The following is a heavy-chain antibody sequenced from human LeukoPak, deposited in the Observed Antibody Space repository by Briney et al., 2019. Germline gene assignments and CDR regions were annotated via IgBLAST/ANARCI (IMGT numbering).Heavy chain of an antibody. CDR2: INHIGST. Sequence: SETLSPTCAVYGGSFSGYYWSWIRQPPGKGLEWIGEINHIGSTNYNPSLKNRVTISLDTSKNQFSVSLTSVTAADTAVYFCARGPNYQSLYNSYYFMNVWGKGTPVTVSS. D-gene: IGHD4/OR15-4a*01. CDR3: ARGPNYQSLYNSYYFMNV. CDR1: GGSFSGYY. J-gene: IGHJ6*03. V-gene: IGHV4-34*01.